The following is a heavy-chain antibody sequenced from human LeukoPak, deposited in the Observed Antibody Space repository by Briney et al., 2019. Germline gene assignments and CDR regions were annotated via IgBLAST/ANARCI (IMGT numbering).Heavy chain of an antibody. CDR1: GGSISSYY. CDR2: IYTSGST. V-gene: IGHV4-4*07. J-gene: IGHJ5*02. Sequence: PSETLSLTCTVSGGSISSYYWSWIRQPPGKGLGLIGRIYTSGSTNYNPSPNSRLTMSVDTSKNQFSLKLSSVTAADAAVYYCARSPLHVRFLEWLLPKKNWFDPWGRGTLVSVSS. D-gene: IGHD3-3*01. CDR3: ARSPLHVRFLEWLLPKKNWFDP.